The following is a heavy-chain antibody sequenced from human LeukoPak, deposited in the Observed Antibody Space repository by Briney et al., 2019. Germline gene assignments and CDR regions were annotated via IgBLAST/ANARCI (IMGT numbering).Heavy chain of an antibody. CDR2: IIPIFGTA. V-gene: IGHV1-69*13. CDR3: ARGRCSSTSGPGNNWFDP. J-gene: IGHJ5*02. Sequence: EASVKVSCKASGGTFSSYAISWVRQAPGQGLEWMGGIIPIFGTANYAQKFQGRVTITADESTSTAYMELSSLRSEGTAVYYCARGRCSSTSGPGNNWFDPWGQGTLVTVSS. D-gene: IGHD2-2*01. CDR1: GGTFSSYA.